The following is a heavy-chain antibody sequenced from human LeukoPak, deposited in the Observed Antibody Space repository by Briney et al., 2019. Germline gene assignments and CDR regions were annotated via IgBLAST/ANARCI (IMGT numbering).Heavy chain of an antibody. CDR2: IYYSGST. V-gene: IGHV4-59*12. J-gene: IGHJ3*02. CDR1: GGSISSYY. CDR3: ARDPSYYDSSGYWGGDAFDI. Sequence: SETLSLTCTVSGGSISSYYWSWLRQPPGKGLEWIGYIYYSGSTYYNPSLKSRVTISVDRSKNQFSLKLSSVTAADTAVYYCARDPSYYDSSGYWGGDAFDIWGQGTMVTVSS. D-gene: IGHD3-22*01.